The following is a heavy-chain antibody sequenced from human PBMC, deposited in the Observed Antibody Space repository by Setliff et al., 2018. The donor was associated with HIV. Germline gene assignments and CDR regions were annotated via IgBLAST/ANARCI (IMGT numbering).Heavy chain of an antibody. CDR3: VKARVDGDYYYYYYMDV. CDR1: GFTFSSYW. D-gene: IGHD4-17*01. CDR2: VYSGGTT. J-gene: IGHJ6*03. V-gene: IGHV3-66*01. Sequence: PGGSLRLSCAASGFTFSSYWMSWVRQTPGRGLEWVSTVYSGGTTHYADSVKGRFTISRDNSKNTLYLQMSSLRAEDTAVYYCVKARVDGDYYYYYYMDVWGKGTTVTVSS.